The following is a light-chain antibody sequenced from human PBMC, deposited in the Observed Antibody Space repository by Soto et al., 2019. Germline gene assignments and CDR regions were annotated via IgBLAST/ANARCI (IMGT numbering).Light chain of an antibody. CDR1: SSNVRGNP. CDR2: TNT. Sequence: QSALSQPPSASVTPGQRVTISCSGSSSNVRGNPVNWYQRVPTTTPKLLIYTNTQRPSGVPDRFSGSKSGTSASLAISGLQSEDEADYYCASWDDSMNGPVFGTGTKGTVL. V-gene: IGLV1-44*01. J-gene: IGLJ1*01. CDR3: ASWDDSMNGPV.